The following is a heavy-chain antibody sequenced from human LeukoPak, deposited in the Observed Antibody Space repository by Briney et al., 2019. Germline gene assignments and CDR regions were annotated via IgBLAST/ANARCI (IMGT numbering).Heavy chain of an antibody. J-gene: IGHJ5*02. CDR2: ISSSGSTI. Sequence: GGSLGLSCAASGFTFSSYEMNWVRQAPGKGLEWVSYISSSGSTIYYADSVKGRFTISRDNAKNSLYLQMNSLRADDTAVYYCAKEQRGYTGYAVGSWFDPWGQGTLVTVSS. D-gene: IGHD5-12*01. CDR1: GFTFSSYE. V-gene: IGHV3-48*03. CDR3: AKEQRGYTGYAVGSWFDP.